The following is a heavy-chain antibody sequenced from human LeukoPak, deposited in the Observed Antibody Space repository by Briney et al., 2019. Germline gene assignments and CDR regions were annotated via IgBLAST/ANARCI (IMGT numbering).Heavy chain of an antibody. CDR3: ARDRGGNDY. CDR1: GYTFTSYG. Sequence: GASVKVSCKASGYTFTSYGVSWVRQAPGRGLEWMGWISPNSGGTNYAQKFQGRVTMTRDTSISTTYMELSSLRSDDTAVYYCARDRGGNDYWGQGTLATVSS. CDR2: ISPNSGGT. V-gene: IGHV1-2*02. D-gene: IGHD4-23*01. J-gene: IGHJ4*02.